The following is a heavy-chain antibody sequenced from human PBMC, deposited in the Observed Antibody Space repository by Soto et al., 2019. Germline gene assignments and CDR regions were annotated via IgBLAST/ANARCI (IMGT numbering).Heavy chain of an antibody. V-gene: IGHV3-30-3*01. CDR3: ARHGKWLQSDVAH. Sequence: ALILSCSASGFTLSSFAMHWVRQDPVKRLEWVAVTSYDGISRYYADSVKGRFTISSGNSKNTLFLQMDSLSPDDTAVYYCARHGKWLQSDVAHWGPGTLVTVSS. J-gene: IGHJ4*02. CDR2: TSYDGISR. D-gene: IGHD6-19*01. CDR1: GFTLSSFA.